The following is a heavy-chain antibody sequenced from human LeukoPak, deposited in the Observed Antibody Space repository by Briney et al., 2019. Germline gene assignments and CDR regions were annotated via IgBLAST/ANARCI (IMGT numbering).Heavy chain of an antibody. CDR3: ARDQGVAGWLSA. J-gene: IGHJ4*02. D-gene: IGHD3-22*01. V-gene: IGHV3-74*01. Sequence: QAGGSLRLSCAASGFNFSPYWMHWVRHAPGKGLVWVARMNSDGSITNYADSVKGRFTISRDNAKNTVFLQMNSLRVEDTAVYYCARDQGVAGWLSAWGQGTLVTVSS. CDR2: MNSDGSIT. CDR1: GFNFSPYW.